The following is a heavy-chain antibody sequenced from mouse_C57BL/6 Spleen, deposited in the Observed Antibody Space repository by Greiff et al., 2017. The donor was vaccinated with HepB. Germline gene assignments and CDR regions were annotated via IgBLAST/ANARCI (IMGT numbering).Heavy chain of an antibody. CDR1: GFTFSSYA. D-gene: IGHD2-2*01. J-gene: IGHJ2*01. V-gene: IGHV5-9-1*02. CDR3: TREGSTMVFDY. CDR2: ISSGGDYI. Sequence: EVKVVESGEGLVKPGGSLKLSCAASGFTFSSYAMSWVRQTPEKRLEWVAYISSGGDYIYYADTVKGRFTISRDNARNTLYLQMSSLKSEDTAMYYCTREGSTMVFDYWGQGTTLTVSS.